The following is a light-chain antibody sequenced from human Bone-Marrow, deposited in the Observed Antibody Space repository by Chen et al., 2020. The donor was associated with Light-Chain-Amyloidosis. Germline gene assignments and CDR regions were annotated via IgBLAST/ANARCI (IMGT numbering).Light chain of an antibody. CDR2: EGY. CDR1: MIGTFNL. Sequence: QSDLTQPASVFGSPGQSVTISGTGHMIGTFNLVSWYQQSPGNAPKLIIYEGYRRPSEVSDRLSGSTSGSTAYLTITGLQTEDEADYHCCSYGGYSTFVFGGGTKLTVI. CDR3: CSYGGYSTFV. J-gene: IGLJ2*01. V-gene: IGLV2-23*03.